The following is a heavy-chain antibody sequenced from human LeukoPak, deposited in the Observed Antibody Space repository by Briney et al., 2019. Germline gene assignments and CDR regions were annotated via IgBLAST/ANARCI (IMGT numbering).Heavy chain of an antibody. CDR2: IWYDGSNK. J-gene: IGHJ6*02. D-gene: IGHD2-2*01. CDR3: ARERYCSSASCSPIMDV. V-gene: IGHV3-33*01. Sequence: GGSLRLSCAASGFTFSSYGMHWVRQAPGKGLEWVAVIWYDGSNKYYADSVKGRFTFSRDNSKNTLYLQMNSLRAEDTAVYYCARERYCSSASCSPIMDVWGQGTTVTVSS. CDR1: GFTFSSYG.